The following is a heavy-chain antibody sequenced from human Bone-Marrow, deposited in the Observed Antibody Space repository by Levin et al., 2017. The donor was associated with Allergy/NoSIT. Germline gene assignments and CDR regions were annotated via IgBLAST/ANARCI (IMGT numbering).Heavy chain of an antibody. Sequence: ASVKVSCKASGYTFTSYDINWVRQATGQGLEWMGWMNPNSGNTGYAQKFQGRVTMTRNTSISTAYMELSSLRSEDTAVYYCARGYCTNGHVLKGWFDPWGQGTLVTVSS. CDR3: ARGYCTNGHVLKGWFDP. D-gene: IGHD2-8*01. CDR1: GYTFTSYD. CDR2: MNPNSGNT. J-gene: IGHJ5*02. V-gene: IGHV1-8*01.